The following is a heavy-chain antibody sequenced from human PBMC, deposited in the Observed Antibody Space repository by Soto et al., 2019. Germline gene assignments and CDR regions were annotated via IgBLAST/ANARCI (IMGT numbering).Heavy chain of an antibody. V-gene: IGHV3-7*05. CDR3: ARDYHSSSSTYYFDY. Sequence: ESGGGLVQPGGSLRLSCAASGFTFSNYWMTWVRQAPGKGLEWVANIKEDGSEKYYVDSVKGRFTISRDNAKNSLYLQMNSLRAEDTAVYYCARDYHSSSSTYYFDYWGQGTLVTVSS. CDR1: GFTFSNYW. J-gene: IGHJ4*02. CDR2: IKEDGSEK. D-gene: IGHD6-6*01.